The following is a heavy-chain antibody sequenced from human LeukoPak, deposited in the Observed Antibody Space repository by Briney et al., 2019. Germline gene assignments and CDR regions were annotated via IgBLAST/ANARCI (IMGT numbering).Heavy chain of an antibody. CDR1: GFTFSTYW. CDR2: IRSDGSST. V-gene: IGHV3-74*01. Sequence: TGGSLRLSCAASGFTFSTYWMHWVRQAPGKGLVWVSGIRSDGSSTIYADSVKGRFTISRDNAKNTLYLQMNSLRADDTAVYYCARAFSIYGDYDGLDYSGQGTLVTVSS. J-gene: IGHJ4*02. D-gene: IGHD4-17*01. CDR3: ARAFSIYGDYDGLDY.